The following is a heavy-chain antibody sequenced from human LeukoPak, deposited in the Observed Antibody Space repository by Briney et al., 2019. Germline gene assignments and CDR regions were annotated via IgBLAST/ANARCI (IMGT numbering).Heavy chain of an antibody. J-gene: IGHJ4*02. CDR1: GFTFSSYG. Sequence: PGGSLRLSCAASGFTFSSYGMHWVRQAPGKGLEWVAFIRYDGSNKYYADSVKGRFPISRDNSKNTLYLQMNSLRAEDTAVYYWAGGDFWSGYRHYWGQGTLVTVSS. D-gene: IGHD3-3*01. V-gene: IGHV3-30*02. CDR2: IRYDGSNK. CDR3: AGGDFWSGYRHY.